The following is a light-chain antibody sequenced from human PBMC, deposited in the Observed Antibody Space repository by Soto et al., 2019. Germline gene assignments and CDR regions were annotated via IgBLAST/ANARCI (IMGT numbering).Light chain of an antibody. CDR3: QQYSSSSGYT. CDR2: GTS. Sequence: DIVLTQSPGTLSLSPGERATLSCRASQSIATQFFTWYQQRPGQAPRVLLYGTSTRATGIPARVSGSGSGTDFTLTISRLEPADFVVYDCQQYSSSSGYTFVQGTKLEIK. J-gene: IGKJ2*01. CDR1: QSIATQF. V-gene: IGKV3-20*01.